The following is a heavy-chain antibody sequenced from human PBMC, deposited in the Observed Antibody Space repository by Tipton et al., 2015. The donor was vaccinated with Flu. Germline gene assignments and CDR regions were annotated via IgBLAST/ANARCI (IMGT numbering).Heavy chain of an antibody. D-gene: IGHD4-17*01. CDR3: AKDRGDYGDYDY. V-gene: IGHV3-23*01. Sequence: SLRLSCAASGFTFDDYAMHWVRQAPGKGLEWVSGISGSGGSTYYADSVKGRFTISRDNSKNTLYLQMNSLRAEDTAVYYCAKDRGDYGDYDYWGQGTLVTVSS. CDR2: ISGSGGST. CDR1: GFTFDDYA. J-gene: IGHJ4*02.